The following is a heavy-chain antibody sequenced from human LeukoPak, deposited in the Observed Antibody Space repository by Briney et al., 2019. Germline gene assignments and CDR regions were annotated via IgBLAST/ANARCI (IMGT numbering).Heavy chain of an antibody. D-gene: IGHD3/OR15-3a*01. CDR1: GFTFSSYS. V-gene: IGHV3-48*01. CDR3: ARLSPRGPFDY. J-gene: IGHJ4*02. Sequence: GGSLRLSCAASGFTFSSYSMNWVRQAPGKGLEWVSYISSSSSTIYYADSVKGRFTISRDNAKNSLYLQMNSLRAEDTAAYYCARLSPRGPFDYWGQGTLVTVSS. CDR2: ISSSSSTI.